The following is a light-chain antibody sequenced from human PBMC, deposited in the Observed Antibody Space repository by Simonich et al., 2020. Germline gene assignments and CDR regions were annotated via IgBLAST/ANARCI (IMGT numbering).Light chain of an antibody. CDR3: QTWGTGSVV. J-gene: IGLJ2*01. CDR2: LNSAGSH. Sequence: QLVLTQSPSASASLGASVKLTCTLSSGHSSYATAWHQQQPEKGPRYLMKLNSAGSHSKGDGIPDRCSGSSSGAERYLTISSLQSEDEADYYCQTWGTGSVVFGGGTKLTVL. V-gene: IGLV4-69*01. CDR1: SGHSSYA.